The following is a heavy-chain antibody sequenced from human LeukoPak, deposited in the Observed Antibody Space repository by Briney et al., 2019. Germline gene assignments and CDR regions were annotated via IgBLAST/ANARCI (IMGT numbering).Heavy chain of an antibody. D-gene: IGHD6-13*01. CDR2: VSYSGDT. J-gene: IGHJ4*02. CDR1: GGSISTTDNY. V-gene: IGHV4-39*02. CDR3: AKKKWGGAAAGTGFEH. Sequence: PSETLSLTCTVSGGSISTTDNYWGWFRQPPGKGLEWIGSVSYSGDTYYNPSLESRVTISVDTPKNHFSLRLSSVTATDTAMYYCAKKKWGGAAAGTGFEHWGQGSLVTVSS.